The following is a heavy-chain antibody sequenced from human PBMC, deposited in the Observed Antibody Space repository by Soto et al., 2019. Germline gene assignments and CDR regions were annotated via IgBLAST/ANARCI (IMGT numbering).Heavy chain of an antibody. CDR2: INAGNGNT. CDR3: ARGTPYHSGYDYYHIFDY. D-gene: IGHD5-12*01. Sequence: ASVKVSCKASGYTFTSYDMQWVRQDPGQRLEWMGWINAGNGNTKYSQKFQGRVTITRDTSASTAYMELRSLRSDDTAVYYCARGTPYHSGYDYYHIFDYWGQGTLVTVSS. J-gene: IGHJ4*02. V-gene: IGHV1-3*01. CDR1: GYTFTSYD.